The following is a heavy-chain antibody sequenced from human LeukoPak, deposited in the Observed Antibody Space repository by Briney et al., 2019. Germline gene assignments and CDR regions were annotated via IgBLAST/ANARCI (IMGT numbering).Heavy chain of an antibody. CDR1: GFTFSSYS. V-gene: IGHV3-48*04. CDR3: ARTLRVAYSSSLFDP. Sequence: PGGSLRLSCAASGFTFSSYSMNWVRQAPGKGLEGVSYISSSSSTIYYADSVKGRFTISRDNAKNSLYLQMNSLRAEDTAVYYCARTLRVAYSSSLFDPWGQGALVTVSS. CDR2: ISSSSSTI. J-gene: IGHJ5*02. D-gene: IGHD6-13*01.